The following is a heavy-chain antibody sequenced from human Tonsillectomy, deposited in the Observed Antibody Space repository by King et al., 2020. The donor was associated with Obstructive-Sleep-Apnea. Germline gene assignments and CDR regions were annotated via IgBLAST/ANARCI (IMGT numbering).Heavy chain of an antibody. CDR1: GGTFSSYA. V-gene: IGHV1-69*01. D-gene: IGHD5-18*01. Sequence: QLVQSGAEVKKPGSSVKVSCKASGGTFSSYAISWVRQAPGQGLEWMGGIIPIFGTANYAQKFQGRVTITADESTSTAYMELSSLRSEDTAVYYWARDNEEWDPAMARDSYGMDVWGQGTTVTVSS. CDR2: IIPIFGTA. CDR3: ARDNEEWDPAMARDSYGMDV. J-gene: IGHJ6*02.